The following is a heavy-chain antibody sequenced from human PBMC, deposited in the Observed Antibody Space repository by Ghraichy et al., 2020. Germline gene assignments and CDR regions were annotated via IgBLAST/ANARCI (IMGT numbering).Heavy chain of an antibody. CDR3: AKDQWLPSFDY. CDR2: ISGSGGST. CDR1: GFTFSSYA. J-gene: IGHJ4*02. D-gene: IGHD6-19*01. Sequence: LSLTCAASGFTFSSYAMSWVRQAPGKGLEWVSAISGSGGSTYYADSVKGRFTISRDNSKNTLYLQMNSLRAEDTAVYYCAKDQWLPSFDYWGQGTLVTVSS. V-gene: IGHV3-23*01.